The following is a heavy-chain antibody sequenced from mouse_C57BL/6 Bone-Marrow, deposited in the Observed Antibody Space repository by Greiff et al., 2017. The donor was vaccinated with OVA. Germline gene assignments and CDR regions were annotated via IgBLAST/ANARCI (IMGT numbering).Heavy chain of an antibody. V-gene: IGHV1-9*01. CDR3: ARTWYGSSSFAY. J-gene: IGHJ3*01. D-gene: IGHD1-1*01. Sequence: VQLQQSGAELMKPGASVKISCKATGYTFSSYWIEWVKQRPGHGLEWIGEILPGSGSTNYNEKFKGKATFTADTSSNTACMQLSSLTSEDSAVYYCARTWYGSSSFAYWGQGTLVTVSA. CDR1: GYTFSSYW. CDR2: ILPGSGST.